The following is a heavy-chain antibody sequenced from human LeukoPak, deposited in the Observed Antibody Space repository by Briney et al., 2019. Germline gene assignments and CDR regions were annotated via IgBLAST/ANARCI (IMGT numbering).Heavy chain of an antibody. V-gene: IGHV4-4*02. CDR2: VSYRGST. D-gene: IGHD6-13*01. CDR3: ARPYSSNWYDAFHF. J-gene: IGHJ3*01. CDR1: GGSISSTNW. Sequence: PSETLSLTCGVSGGSISSTNWWSWVRQPPGQGLEWIGYVSYRGSTNYNPSLKSRVTISVDTSKNQFSLKLSSVTAADTAVYYCARPYSSNWYDAFHFWGQGTMVTVSS.